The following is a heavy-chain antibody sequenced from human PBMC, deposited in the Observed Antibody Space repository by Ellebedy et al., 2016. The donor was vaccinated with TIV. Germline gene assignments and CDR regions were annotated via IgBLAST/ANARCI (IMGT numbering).Heavy chain of an antibody. Sequence: GGSLRLSXAASGFTFSAYWMHWVRQAPGKGLEWVANIKQDGSEKYYVDSVKGRFTISRDNAKNSLYLQMNSLRAEDTAVYYCARALGGGHCYWGQGNLVTVSS. D-gene: IGHD2-21*02. J-gene: IGHJ4*02. CDR3: ARALGGGHCY. CDR1: GFTFSAYW. CDR2: IKQDGSEK. V-gene: IGHV3-7*01.